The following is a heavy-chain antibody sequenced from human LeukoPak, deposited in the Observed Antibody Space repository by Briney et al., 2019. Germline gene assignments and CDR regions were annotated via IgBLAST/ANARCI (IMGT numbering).Heavy chain of an antibody. CDR3: ARGASYYSGCDQYYYYGMDV. J-gene: IGHJ6*04. V-gene: IGHV1-18*04. D-gene: IGHD5-12*01. Sequence: GASVKVSCKASGYTFTSYGISWVRQAPGQGLEWMGWISAYNGNTNYAQKLQGRVTMTTDTSTSTAYMELRSLGSDDTAVYYCARGASYYSGCDQYYYYGMDVWGKGTTVTVSS. CDR1: GYTFTSYG. CDR2: ISAYNGNT.